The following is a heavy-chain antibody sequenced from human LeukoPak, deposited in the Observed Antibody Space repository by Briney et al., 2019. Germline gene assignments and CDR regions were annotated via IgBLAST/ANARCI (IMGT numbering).Heavy chain of an antibody. V-gene: IGHV4-4*07. CDR3: ARGAAATDRFDY. J-gene: IGHJ4*02. D-gene: IGHD1-1*01. CDR2: IYTTGST. Sequence: SETLSLTCTVSGGSISSYYWSWIRQPAGKGLEWIGRIYTTGSTNYNPSLKSRVTMSVDTSKNQFSLKVSSVTAADTAVYYCARGAAATDRFDYWGQGTLVTVSS. CDR1: GGSISSYY.